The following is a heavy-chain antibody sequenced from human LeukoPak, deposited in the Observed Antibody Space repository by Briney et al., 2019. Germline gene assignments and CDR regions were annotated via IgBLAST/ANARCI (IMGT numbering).Heavy chain of an antibody. CDR3: AKDAYYYDSSGYYYAYYYCGMDV. J-gene: IGHJ6*02. D-gene: IGHD3-22*01. Sequence: PGRSLRLSCAASGFTFSSYGMHWVRQAPGKGLEWGAVISYDGSNKYYANSVKGRFTISRDNSKNTLYLQMNSLRAEDTAVYYCAKDAYYYDSSGYYYAYYYCGMDVWGQGTTVTVSS. V-gene: IGHV3-30*18. CDR2: ISYDGSNK. CDR1: GFTFSSYG.